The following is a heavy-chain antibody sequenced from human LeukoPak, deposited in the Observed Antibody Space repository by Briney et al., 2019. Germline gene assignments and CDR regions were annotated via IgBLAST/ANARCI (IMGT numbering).Heavy chain of an antibody. CDR2: IYSDGST. CDR3: ARDYLLLPYYYYMDV. Sequence: GGSLRLSCAASGFTFSSYAMTWVRQAPGKGLEWVSVIYSDGSTYYADSVKGRFTISRDNSKNTLFLQMNNLRAEDTAVYYCARDYLLLPYYYYMDVWGKGTTVTVSS. D-gene: IGHD3-22*01. V-gene: IGHV3-53*01. J-gene: IGHJ6*03. CDR1: GFTFSSYA.